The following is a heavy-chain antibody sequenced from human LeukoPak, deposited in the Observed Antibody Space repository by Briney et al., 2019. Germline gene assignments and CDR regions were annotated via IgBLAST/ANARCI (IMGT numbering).Heavy chain of an antibody. D-gene: IGHD3-10*01. V-gene: IGHV4-4*07. CDR3: ARGRHSAVVRGTYYFDY. CDR1: GGSISSYY. Sequence: SETLSLTCTVSGGSISSYYWSWIRQPAGKGLEWIGRIYTSGSTNYNPSLKSRVTMSVDTSKNQFSLKLSSVTAEDTAVYYCARGRHSAVVRGTYYFDYWGQGTLVTVSS. CDR2: IYTSGST. J-gene: IGHJ4*02.